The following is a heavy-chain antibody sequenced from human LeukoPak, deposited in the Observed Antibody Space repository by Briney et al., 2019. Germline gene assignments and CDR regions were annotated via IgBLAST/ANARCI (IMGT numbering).Heavy chain of an antibody. D-gene: IGHD3-22*01. CDR2: IIPIFGTA. CDR1: GGTFSSYA. J-gene: IGHJ4*02. V-gene: IGHV1-69*05. CDR3: ARGGGYGSSGYQYYFDY. Sequence: ASVKVSCKASGGTFSSYAISWVRQAPGQGLEWTGGIIPIFGTANYAQKFQGRVTITTDESTSTAYMELSSLRSEDTAVYYCARGGGYGSSGYQYYFDYWGQGTLVTVSS.